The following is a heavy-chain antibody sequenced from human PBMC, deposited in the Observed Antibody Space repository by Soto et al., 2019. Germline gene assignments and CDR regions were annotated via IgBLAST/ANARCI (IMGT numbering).Heavy chain of an antibody. Sequence: SGPTLVNPTQTLTLTCTFSGFSLSTSGMCVSWIRQPPGKALEWLALIDWDDDKYYSTSLKTRLTISKDTSKNQVVLTMTNMDPVDTATYYCARIRTTVNYNYYYGMEVWGQGTTVTVSS. CDR3: ARIRTTVNYNYYYGMEV. J-gene: IGHJ6*02. D-gene: IGHD4-17*01. CDR2: IDWDDDK. V-gene: IGHV2-70*01. CDR1: GFSLSTSGMC.